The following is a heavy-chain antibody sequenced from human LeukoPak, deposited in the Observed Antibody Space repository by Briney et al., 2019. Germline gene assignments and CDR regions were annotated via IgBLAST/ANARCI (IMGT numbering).Heavy chain of an antibody. D-gene: IGHD6-13*01. J-gene: IGHJ5*02. Sequence: SETLSLTCTVSGGSISSYYWSWIRQPPGKGLEWIGYIYYSGSTNYNPSLKSRVNISVDTSKNQFPLKLSSVTAADTAVYYCARHNGYSSSWYRDWFDPWGQGTLVTVSS. CDR3: ARHNGYSSSWYRDWFDP. V-gene: IGHV4-59*08. CDR2: IYYSGST. CDR1: GGSISSYY.